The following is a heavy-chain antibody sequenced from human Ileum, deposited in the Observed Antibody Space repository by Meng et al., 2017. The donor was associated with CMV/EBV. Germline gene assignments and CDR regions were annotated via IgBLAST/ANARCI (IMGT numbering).Heavy chain of an antibody. V-gene: IGHV4-34*02. CDR1: GEPLNGFF. CDR2: VNNRGRT. Sequence: QVHVQQWGAGLLKPSETLSLACAVSGEPLNGFFCSWIRQRPGRGLEWIGEVNNRGRTNYNPSLKSRLTISIDTSKRQLFLMVTSVTAADSAIYYCASGRLQFTPSALQHWGPGTLVTVSS. D-gene: IGHD5-24*01. J-gene: IGHJ1*01. CDR3: ASGRLQFTPSALQH.